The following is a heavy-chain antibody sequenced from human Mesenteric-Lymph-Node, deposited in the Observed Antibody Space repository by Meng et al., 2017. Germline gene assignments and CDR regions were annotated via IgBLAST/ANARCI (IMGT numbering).Heavy chain of an antibody. D-gene: IGHD3-10*01. CDR1: GGGFNGYY. CDR3: ARGRFGDAANSYNWFDP. Sequence: QAQSQQWAAGLLQPSETLSRTCGHSGGGFNGYYWSWIRQPPGKGLEWIAEINHSGNTNYNPSLKSRVTISVGRSNNQFSLRLKSVSAADTAVYYCARGRFGDAANSYNWFDPWGQGTLVTVSS. CDR2: INHSGNT. J-gene: IGHJ5*02. V-gene: IGHV4-34*01.